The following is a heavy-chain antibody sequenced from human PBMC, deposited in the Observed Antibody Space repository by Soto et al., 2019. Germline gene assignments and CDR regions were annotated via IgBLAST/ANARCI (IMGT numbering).Heavy chain of an antibody. D-gene: IGHD5-18*01. CDR3: ARRTPSVDTAMVKDYYYYGMDV. CDR1: GGTFSSYA. CDR2: IIPIFGTA. Sequence: ASVKFSCKASGGTFSSYAISWVRQAPGQGLEWMGGIIPIFGTANYAQKFQGRVTITADESTSTAYMELSSLRSEDTAVYYCARRTPSVDTAMVKDYYYYGMDVWGQGTTVTVSS. J-gene: IGHJ6*02. V-gene: IGHV1-69*13.